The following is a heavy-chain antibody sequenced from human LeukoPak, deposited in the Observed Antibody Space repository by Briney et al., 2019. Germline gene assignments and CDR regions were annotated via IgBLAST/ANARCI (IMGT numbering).Heavy chain of an antibody. D-gene: IGHD3-22*01. CDR2: IGDSGDST. CDR3: ARDHSTSVYYCSDY. J-gene: IGHJ4*02. V-gene: IGHV3-23*01. CDR1: GFTFSSYA. Sequence: GGSLRLSCAASGFTFSSYAMSWVRRAPGKGLEWVSAIGDSGDSTYYTDSVKGRFTISRDNSKNTLYLQMNSLRAEDTAVYYCARDHSTSVYYCSDYWGQGTLVTVSS.